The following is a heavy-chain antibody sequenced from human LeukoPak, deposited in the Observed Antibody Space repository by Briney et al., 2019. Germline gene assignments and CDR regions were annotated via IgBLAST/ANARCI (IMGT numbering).Heavy chain of an antibody. Sequence: SLRLSCAASGFTFSDYYMSWIRQAPGKGLEWVSYISSSGSTIYYADSVKGRFTISRDNAKNSLYLQMNSLRAEDTAVYYCARLNLTGYYFYYYYYGMDVWGQGTTVTVSS. CDR2: ISSSGSTI. D-gene: IGHD3-9*01. J-gene: IGHJ6*02. V-gene: IGHV3-11*01. CDR1: GFTFSDYY. CDR3: ARLNLTGYYFYYYYYGMDV.